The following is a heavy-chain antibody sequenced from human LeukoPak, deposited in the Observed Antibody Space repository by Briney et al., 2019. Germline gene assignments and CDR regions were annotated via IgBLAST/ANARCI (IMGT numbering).Heavy chain of an antibody. J-gene: IGHJ4*02. Sequence: GGFLRLSCAASGFTFSSYWMSWVRQAPGKGLEWVANIKQDGSEKYYVDSVKGRFTISRDNAKNSLYLQMNSLRAEDTAVYYCARGYYYDSSGYYDYWGQGTLVTVSS. CDR2: IKQDGSEK. V-gene: IGHV3-7*04. CDR3: ARGYYYDSSGYYDY. CDR1: GFTFSSYW. D-gene: IGHD3-22*01.